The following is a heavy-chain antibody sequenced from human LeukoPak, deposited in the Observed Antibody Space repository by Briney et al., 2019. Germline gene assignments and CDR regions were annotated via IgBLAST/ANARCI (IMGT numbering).Heavy chain of an antibody. CDR3: ARDVGSGWYNWFDP. CDR1: GYTFTGYY. Sequence: ASVKVSCKASGYTFTGYYMHWVRQAPGQGLEWMGWINPNSGGTNYAQKFQGRVTMTRDTSISTAYMELSRLRSDDTAVYYCARDVGSGWYNWFDPWGPGTLVTVSS. V-gene: IGHV1-2*02. D-gene: IGHD6-19*01. J-gene: IGHJ5*02. CDR2: INPNSGGT.